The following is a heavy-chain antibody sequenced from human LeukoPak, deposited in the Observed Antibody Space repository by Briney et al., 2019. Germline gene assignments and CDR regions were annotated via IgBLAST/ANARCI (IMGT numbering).Heavy chain of an antibody. V-gene: IGHV4-61*02. D-gene: IGHD4-17*01. J-gene: IGHJ4*02. Sequence: SQTLSLTCTVSGDSISRNIYYWCWIRQSAGKGLVWIGRLNPSGTTSSNPSLKSRLTMSLDPSENKFSLKLSSVTPADTALYYCARGRPYGDYFDYWGQGSLVTVSS. CDR2: LNPSGTT. CDR1: GDSISRNIYY. CDR3: ARGRPYGDYFDY.